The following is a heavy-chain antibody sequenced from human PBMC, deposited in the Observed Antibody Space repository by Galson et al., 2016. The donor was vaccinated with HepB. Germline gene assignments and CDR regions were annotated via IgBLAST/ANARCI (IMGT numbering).Heavy chain of an antibody. CDR2: IYSGGST. V-gene: IGHV3-53*01. CDR1: GFTVSNNY. Sequence: SLRLSCAVSGFTVSNNYMSWVRQAPGKGLEWVSLIYSGGSTKYADSVKGRFTISRDNSKNTLFLQMDSLRPEDTAVYHCARDINSILRPPRGGLDAWGQGTTVIVSS. J-gene: IGHJ6*02. CDR3: ARDINSILRPPRGGLDA. D-gene: IGHD2/OR15-2a*01.